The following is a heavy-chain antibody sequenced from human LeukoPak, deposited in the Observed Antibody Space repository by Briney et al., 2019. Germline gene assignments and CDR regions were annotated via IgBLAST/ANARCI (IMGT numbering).Heavy chain of an antibody. CDR2: IKQDGSEK. V-gene: IGHV3-7*01. Sequence: PGGSLRLSCAAPGFTFSSYWMSWVRQTPGAGLEWVANIKQDGSEKSYVDSVKGRFTISRDNAKNSLYLQMNSLRAEDTAVYYCARGHYDILTGNNLPDYWSQGTLVTVSS. CDR3: ARGHYDILTGNNLPDY. D-gene: IGHD3-9*01. J-gene: IGHJ4*02. CDR1: GFTFSSYW.